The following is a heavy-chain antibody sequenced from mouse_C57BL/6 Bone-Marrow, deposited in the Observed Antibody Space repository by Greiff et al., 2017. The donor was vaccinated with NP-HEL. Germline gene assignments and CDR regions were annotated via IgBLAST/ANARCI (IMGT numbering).Heavy chain of an antibody. V-gene: IGHV1-15*01. Sequence: QVHVKQSGAELVRPGASVTLSCKASGYTFTDYEMHWVKQTPVYGLEWIGAIDPETGGPAYNQKFKGKAILTADKSSSTAYMELRSLTSEDSAVYYCTNDGYYWFAYWGQGTLVTVSA. CDR3: TNDGYYWFAY. CDR1: GYTFTDYE. CDR2: IDPETGGP. D-gene: IGHD2-3*01. J-gene: IGHJ3*01.